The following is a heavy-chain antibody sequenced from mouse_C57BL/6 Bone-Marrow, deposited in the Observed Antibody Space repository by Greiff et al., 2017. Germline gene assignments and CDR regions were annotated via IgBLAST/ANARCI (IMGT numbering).Heavy chain of an antibody. CDR2: INPNNGGT. CDR3: ARDDYGPFAY. CDR1: GYTFTDYN. D-gene: IGHD2-4*01. Sequence: VQLQQSGPELVKPGASVKIPCKASGYTFTDYNMDWVKQSHGKSLEWIGDINPNNGGTIYNQKFKGKATLTVDKSSSTAYMELRSLTSEYTAVYYCARDDYGPFAYWGQGTLVTVSA. V-gene: IGHV1-18*01. J-gene: IGHJ3*01.